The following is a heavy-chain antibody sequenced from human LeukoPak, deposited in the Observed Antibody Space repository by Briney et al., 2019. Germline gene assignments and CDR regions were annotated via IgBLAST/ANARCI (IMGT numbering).Heavy chain of an antibody. CDR2: ISSNRDST. J-gene: IGHJ4*02. CDR3: VKDVIVGARRGHICSFDY. Sequence: PGGSLRLSCSASGFTFSSYAMHWVRQAPGKGLVYVSTISSNRDSTYYADSVKGRFTISRENSKNTLYLQMSSLRAEDTAVYYCVKDVIVGARRGHICSFDYWAQGTLVTVSS. D-gene: IGHD2/OR15-2a*01. V-gene: IGHV3-64D*06. CDR1: GFTFSSYA.